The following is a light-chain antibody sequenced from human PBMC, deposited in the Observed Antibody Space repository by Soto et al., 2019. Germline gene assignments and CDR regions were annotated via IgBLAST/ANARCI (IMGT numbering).Light chain of an antibody. CDR1: SGPVFTSSY. V-gene: IGLV8-61*01. Sequence: QTVVTQEPSFSVSPGGTVTLTCGLSSGPVFTSSYPNWYQQTPGQAPRTLIFNTNTRSSGVPDRFSGSILGDKAALTITGAQADDDSYYYCLLYLGSGIWVFGGGTQLTVL. J-gene: IGLJ3*02. CDR2: NTN. CDR3: LLYLGSGIWV.